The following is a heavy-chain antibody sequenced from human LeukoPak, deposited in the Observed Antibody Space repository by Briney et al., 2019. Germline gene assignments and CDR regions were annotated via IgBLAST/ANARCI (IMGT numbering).Heavy chain of an antibody. CDR1: GFTFSSYG. D-gene: IGHD4-17*01. V-gene: IGHV3-30*02. Sequence: PGGSLRLSCAASGFTFSSYGMHWVRQAPGKGLEWVAFIRYDGSNKYYADSVKGRFTISRDNSKNTLYLQMNSLRAEDTAVYYCAKGTATTSYFDYWGQGTLVTVSS. J-gene: IGHJ4*02. CDR2: IRYDGSNK. CDR3: AKGTATTSYFDY.